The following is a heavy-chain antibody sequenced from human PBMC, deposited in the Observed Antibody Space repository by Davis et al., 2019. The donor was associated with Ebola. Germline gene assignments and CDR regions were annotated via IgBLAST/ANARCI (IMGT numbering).Heavy chain of an antibody. J-gene: IGHJ4*02. CDR3: ARASRYCSGGSCYQGEFDY. Sequence: GGSLRLSCAASGFTFSSYAMSWVRQAPGKGLEWVSAISGSGGSTYYADSVKGRFTISRDNSKNSLYLQMNSLRAEDTAVYYCARASRYCSGGSCYQGEFDYWGQGTLVTVSS. CDR1: GFTFSSYA. D-gene: IGHD2-15*01. CDR2: ISGSGGST. V-gene: IGHV3-23*01.